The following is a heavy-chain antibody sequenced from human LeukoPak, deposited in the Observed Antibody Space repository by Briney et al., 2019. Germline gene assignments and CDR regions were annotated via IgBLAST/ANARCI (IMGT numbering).Heavy chain of an antibody. CDR1: ESTFNAYA. D-gene: IGHD6-13*01. Sequence: GGSLRLSCAASESTFNAYAMNWVRQAPGKGLEWVSSISGTGSVTFYAESVKGRFTISRDNSKNTLYLQMNSLRAEDTAVYYCARDSTAAGTGWFDPWGQGTLVTVSS. V-gene: IGHV3-23*01. CDR3: ARDSTAAGTGWFDP. J-gene: IGHJ5*02. CDR2: ISGTGSVT.